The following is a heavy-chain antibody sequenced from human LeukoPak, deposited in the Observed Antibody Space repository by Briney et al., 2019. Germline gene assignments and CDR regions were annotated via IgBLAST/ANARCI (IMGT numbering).Heavy chain of an antibody. J-gene: IGHJ4*02. CDR2: IYLGDSDT. CDR3: VRHRNWNYDY. D-gene: IGHD1-1*01. CDR1: GDSFTTYW. Sequence: GESLKISCKGSGDSFTTYWIGWVRQMPGKGLEWMGIIYLGDSDTRSNPSFQGQVTISADKYINTAYLQWSSLKASATAMYYCVRHRNWNYDYWGQGTLVTVSS. V-gene: IGHV5-51*01.